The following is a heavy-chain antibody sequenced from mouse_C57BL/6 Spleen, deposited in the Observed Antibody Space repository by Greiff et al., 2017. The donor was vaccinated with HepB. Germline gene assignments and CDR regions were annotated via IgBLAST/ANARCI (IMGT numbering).Heavy chain of an antibody. CDR1: GYSFTGYY. CDR3: ARVGLGYSNGYFDY. D-gene: IGHD2-5*01. V-gene: IGHV1-42*01. J-gene: IGHJ2*01. CDR2: INPSTGGT. Sequence: VQLQQSGPELVKPGASVKISCKASGYSFTGYYMNWVKQSPEKSLEWIGEINPSTGGTTYNQKFKAKATLTVDKSSSTAYMQLKSLTSEDSAVYYCARVGLGYSNGYFDYWGQGTTLTVSS.